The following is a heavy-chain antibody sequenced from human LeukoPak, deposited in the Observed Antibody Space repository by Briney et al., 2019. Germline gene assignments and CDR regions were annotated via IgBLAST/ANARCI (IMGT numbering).Heavy chain of an antibody. D-gene: IGHD3-10*01. CDR1: VYTFTSYD. CDR3: ARDGSGTYWAYYNWFDP. J-gene: IGHJ5*02. V-gene: IGHV1-8*01. CDR2: MNPNSGNA. Sequence: ASVKVSCKASVYTFTSYDINWVRQATGQGLEWMGWMNPNSGNAGYAQKFQGRVTMTRNTSISTAYMELSNLRPEDTAVYYCARDGSGTYWAYYNWFDPWGQGTLVTVSS.